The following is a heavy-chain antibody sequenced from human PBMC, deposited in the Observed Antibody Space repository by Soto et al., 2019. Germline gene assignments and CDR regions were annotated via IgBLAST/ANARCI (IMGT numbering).Heavy chain of an antibody. CDR3: ARDAGSLFYPTGGWFDL. J-gene: IGHJ5*02. V-gene: IGHV4-31*03. Sequence: SETLSLTCTFSGGSISSCGYYWSWIRQHPGKGLEWIGYIYYSGSTYYNPSLKSRVTISVDTSKNQFSLKLSSVTAADTAVYYCARDAGSLFYPTGGWFDLWGQGTLVPVSS. D-gene: IGHD6-6*01. CDR2: IYYSGST. CDR1: GGSISSCGYY.